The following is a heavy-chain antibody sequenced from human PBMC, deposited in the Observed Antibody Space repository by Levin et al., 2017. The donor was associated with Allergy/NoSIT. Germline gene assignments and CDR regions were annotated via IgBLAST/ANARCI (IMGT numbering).Heavy chain of an antibody. CDR2: INPSGGST. D-gene: IGHD6-13*01. Sequence: EASVKVSCKASGYTFTSYYMHWVRQAPGQGLEWMGIINPSGGSTSYAQKFQGRVTMTRDTSTSTVYMELSSLRSEDTAVYYCARDPNSSSWYSGEEFDYWGQGTLVTVSS. V-gene: IGHV1-46*01. CDR3: ARDPNSSSWYSGEEFDY. CDR1: GYTFTSYY. J-gene: IGHJ4*02.